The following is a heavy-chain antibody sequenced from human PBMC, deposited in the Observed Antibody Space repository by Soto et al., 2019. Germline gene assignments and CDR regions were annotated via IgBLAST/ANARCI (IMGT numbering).Heavy chain of an antibody. D-gene: IGHD3-22*01. CDR2: IIPIFGTA. V-gene: IGHV1-69*13. Sequence: SVKVFCKASGGTFSSYAISWVRQAPGQGLEWMGGIIPIFGTANYAQKFQGRVTITADESTSTAYMELSSLRSEDTAVYYCARGDYYYDSSGALYYYGMDVWGQGTTVTVSS. CDR1: GGTFSSYA. CDR3: ARGDYYYDSSGALYYYGMDV. J-gene: IGHJ6*02.